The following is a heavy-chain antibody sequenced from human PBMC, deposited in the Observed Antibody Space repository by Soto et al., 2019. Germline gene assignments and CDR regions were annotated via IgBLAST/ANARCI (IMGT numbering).Heavy chain of an antibody. D-gene: IGHD1-1*01. Sequence: SETLSLTCAVYGGFVSSGSYYWSWIRQPPGKGLEWIGEMSHSDGTHFNPSLKSRVTISVDTSKNQFSLKMSSVTAADTALYYCARVERGTATTVVDAFDIWGPGTMVTVSS. V-gene: IGHV4-61*01. J-gene: IGHJ3*02. CDR3: ARVERGTATTVVDAFDI. CDR1: GGFVSSGSYY. CDR2: MSHSDGT.